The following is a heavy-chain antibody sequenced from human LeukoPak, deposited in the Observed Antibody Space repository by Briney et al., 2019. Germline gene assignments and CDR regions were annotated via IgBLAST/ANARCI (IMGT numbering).Heavy chain of an antibody. CDR2: LGTSDVNT. V-gene: IGHV3-23*01. CDR3: AKLGIYYDSPADH. J-gene: IGHJ4*02. CDR1: GFTFRSSA. Sequence: PGGSRRLSCEGSGFTFRSSAMMWVRQAPGKGLEWVAVLGTSDVNTYHAVSVKGRFAISRDNSKNTLYLHMSGLRADDTALYYCAKLGIYYDSPADHWGQGTLVTVSS. D-gene: IGHD3-9*01.